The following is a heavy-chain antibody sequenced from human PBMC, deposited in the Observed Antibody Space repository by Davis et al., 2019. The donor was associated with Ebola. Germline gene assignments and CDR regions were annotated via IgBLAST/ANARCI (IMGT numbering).Heavy chain of an antibody. Sequence: GGSLRLSCAASGFIFSDYWMSWVRQAPGKGLEWVANIKRDGSEKYYVDSVKGRFTISRDNAKNSLYLQMNSLRAEDTAVYYCARDLFFIWGQGTMVTVSS. CDR1: GFIFSDYW. J-gene: IGHJ3*02. V-gene: IGHV3-7*03. D-gene: IGHD3-3*01. CDR2: IKRDGSEK. CDR3: ARDLFFI.